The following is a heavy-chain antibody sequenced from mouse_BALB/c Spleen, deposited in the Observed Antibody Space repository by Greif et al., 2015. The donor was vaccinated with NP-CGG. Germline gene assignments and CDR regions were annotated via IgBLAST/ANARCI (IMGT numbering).Heavy chain of an antibody. J-gene: IGHJ4*01. CDR2: INPSNGGT. Sequence: VQLVESGAELVKPGASVKLSCKASGYTFTSYYMYWVKQRPGQGLEWIGEINPSNGGTNFNEKFKSKATLTVDKSSSTAYMQLSSLTSEDSAVYYCTRAGYYPIDYWGQGTSVTVSS. V-gene: IGHV1S81*02. CDR1: GYTFTSYY. CDR3: TRAGYYPIDY.